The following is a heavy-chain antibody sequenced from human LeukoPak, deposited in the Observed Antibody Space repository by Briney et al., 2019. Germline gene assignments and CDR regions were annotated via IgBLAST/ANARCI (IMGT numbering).Heavy chain of an antibody. J-gene: IGHJ5*02. CDR2: INPNSGGT. V-gene: IGHV1-2*02. Sequence: ASVKVSCKASGYTFTGYYMHWVRQAPGHGLEWMGWINPNSGGTNYAQKFQGRVTMTRDTSISTAYMELSRLRSDDTAVYYCARVYGDYDWFDPWGQGTLVTVSS. D-gene: IGHD4-17*01. CDR3: ARVYGDYDWFDP. CDR1: GYTFTGYY.